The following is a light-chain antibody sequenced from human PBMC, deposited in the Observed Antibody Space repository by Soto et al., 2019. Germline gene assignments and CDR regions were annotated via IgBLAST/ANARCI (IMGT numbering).Light chain of an antibody. V-gene: IGKV1-5*03. Sequence: DIQMTQSPSTLSASVGDRVTITCRASQSISSWLTWYQQKPGKAPKVLIYKASSLESGVPSRFSGSGSGTEFTLTISSLQPDDFATYYCQQYNSYPVPFGPGTKVDIK. CDR2: KAS. J-gene: IGKJ3*01. CDR1: QSISSW. CDR3: QQYNSYPVP.